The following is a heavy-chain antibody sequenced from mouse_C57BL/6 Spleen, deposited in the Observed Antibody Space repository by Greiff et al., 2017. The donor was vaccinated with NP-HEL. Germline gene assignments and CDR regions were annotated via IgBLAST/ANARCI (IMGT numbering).Heavy chain of an antibody. J-gene: IGHJ3*01. V-gene: IGHV1-26*01. CDR2: INPNNGGT. CDR1: GYTFTDYY. CDR3: ARVTTVVDSWFAY. D-gene: IGHD1-1*01. Sequence: EVQLQQSGPELVKPGASVKISCKASGYTFTDYYMNWVKQSHGKSLEWIGDINPNNGGTSYNQKFKGKATLTVDKSSSTAYMELRSLTSEDSAVYYCARVTTVVDSWFAYWGQGTLVTVSA.